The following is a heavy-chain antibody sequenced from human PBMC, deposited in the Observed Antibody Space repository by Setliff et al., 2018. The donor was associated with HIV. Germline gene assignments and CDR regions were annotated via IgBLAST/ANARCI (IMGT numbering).Heavy chain of an antibody. D-gene: IGHD3-22*01. CDR2: FDPEDVET. J-gene: IGHJ1*01. CDR1: GYTLAELS. Sequence: GASVKVSCKVSGYTLAELSIHWVRQAPGEGLEWMGGFDPEDVETVYAQKFQGRVTMTEDTSTDTAYMELSSLRSEDTAVYYCATVRRYYYDSSGQEYFQHWGQGTLVTVSS. CDR3: ATVRRYYYDSSGQEYFQH. V-gene: IGHV1-24*01.